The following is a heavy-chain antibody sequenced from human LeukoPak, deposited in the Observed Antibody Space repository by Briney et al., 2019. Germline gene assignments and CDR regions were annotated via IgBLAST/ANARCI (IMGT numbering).Heavy chain of an antibody. CDR2: TNNDGRST. Sequence: GGSLRLSCAASGFTFSSYWMHWVRQAPGKGPVWVSGTNNDGRSTRYADSVKGRFTISRDNAKNTLYLQMNSLRAEDTAVYYCARGGPYSSSSWDYWGQGTLVTVSS. J-gene: IGHJ4*02. V-gene: IGHV3-74*01. D-gene: IGHD6-13*01. CDR1: GFTFSSYW. CDR3: ARGGPYSSSSWDY.